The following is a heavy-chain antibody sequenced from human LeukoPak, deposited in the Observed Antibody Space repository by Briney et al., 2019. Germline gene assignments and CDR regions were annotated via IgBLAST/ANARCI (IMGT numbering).Heavy chain of an antibody. CDR2: INHSGST. CDR1: GGSFSGYN. CDR3: AIIRAAQWLPEY. Sequence: SETLSLTCAVYGGSFSGYNWTWIRQPPGKGLEWIGEINHSGSTDYNPSLKSRVTISVDTSKNQFSLKVSSVTAADTAVYYCAIIRAAQWLPEYWGQGTLVTVSS. V-gene: IGHV4-34*01. D-gene: IGHD6-19*01. J-gene: IGHJ4*02.